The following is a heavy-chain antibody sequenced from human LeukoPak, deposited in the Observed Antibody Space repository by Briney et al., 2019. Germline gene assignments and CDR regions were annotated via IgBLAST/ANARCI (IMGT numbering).Heavy chain of an antibody. J-gene: IGHJ4*02. CDR3: VGDPTTKRFQFFHY. V-gene: IGHV3-21*01. CDR2: VYRHTDI. CDR1: VFIFSNFG. Sequence: PGGSLRLSCTASVFIFSNFGISWGRQAPGKGLEWVSCVYRHTDIYYADSVKGRFTISRDNAKNSVFLQMNSLSVEDTAVHYCVGDPTTKRFQFFHYWGQGALVTVSS. D-gene: IGHD1-14*01.